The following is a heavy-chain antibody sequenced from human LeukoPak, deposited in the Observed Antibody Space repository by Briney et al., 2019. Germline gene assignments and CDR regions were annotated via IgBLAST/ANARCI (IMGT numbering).Heavy chain of an antibody. CDR3: ARRNDFDI. V-gene: IGHV4-59*08. J-gene: IGHJ3*02. CDR1: GGSISGDH. CDR2: LYYRANT. Sequence: AETLSLTCTVSGGSISGDHWNCIRQPPGKGREWIGNLYYRANTNYTPSLKSRVTISVVTSKNQFSLKLSSVTAADTAVYYCARRNDFDIWGQGTMVTVS.